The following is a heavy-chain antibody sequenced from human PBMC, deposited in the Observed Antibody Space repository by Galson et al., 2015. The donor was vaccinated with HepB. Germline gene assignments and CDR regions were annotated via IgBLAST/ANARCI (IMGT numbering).Heavy chain of an antibody. Sequence: SVKVSCKASGYTFTGYYMHWVRQAPGQGVEWMGWINPNSGGTNYAQKFQGRVTMTRDTSISTAYMELSRLRSDDTAVYYCASSPRSLNARGWGSYRHDAFDIWGQGTMVTVSS. D-gene: IGHD3-16*02. V-gene: IGHV1-2*02. CDR3: ASSPRSLNARGWGSYRHDAFDI. J-gene: IGHJ3*02. CDR2: INPNSGGT. CDR1: GYTFTGYY.